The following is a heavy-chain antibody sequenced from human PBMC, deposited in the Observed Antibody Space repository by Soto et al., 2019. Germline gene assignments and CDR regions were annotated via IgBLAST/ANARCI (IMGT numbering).Heavy chain of an antibody. Sequence: PSETLSLTCTVSGASVITGYWVWIRQPPGKGLEWIGSVYYSGSTNLPPSLKTRVTISVDTSKSQFSLKLNSVTAADTAVYYCARYIVAMVIDSWGLGTLVSVPS. CDR1: GASVITGY. CDR3: ARYIVAMVIDS. CDR2: VYYSGST. V-gene: IGHV4-59*08. D-gene: IGHD5-12*01. J-gene: IGHJ4*02.